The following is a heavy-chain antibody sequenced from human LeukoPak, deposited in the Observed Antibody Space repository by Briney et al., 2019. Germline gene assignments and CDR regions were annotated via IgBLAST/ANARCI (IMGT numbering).Heavy chain of an antibody. V-gene: IGHV1-2*02. D-gene: IGHD1-26*01. CDR1: GYTFTVYY. J-gene: IGHJ4*02. CDR2: INPNSGGT. Sequence: GASVTVSCKASGYTFTVYYMHWVRQAPGQGLEWMGWINPNSGGTNYAQKFQGRVTMTRDTSISTAYMELSRLRSDDTAVYYCARGSIQWELLRDVGYFDYWGQGTLVTVSS. CDR3: ARGSIQWELLRDVGYFDY.